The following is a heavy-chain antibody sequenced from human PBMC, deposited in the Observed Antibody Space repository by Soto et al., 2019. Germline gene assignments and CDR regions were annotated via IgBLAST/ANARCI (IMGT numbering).Heavy chain of an antibody. J-gene: IGHJ4*02. Sequence: VESLRLSGTASGFTFMSYSMNWSRQAPGTGLEWVSSISSSSSYIYYADSVKGRFTISRDNAKNSLYLQMNSLRAEDTAVYYWARVGVPAQLDFWAQATLVTVSS. CDR3: ARVGVPAQLDF. V-gene: IGHV3-21*01. D-gene: IGHD2-2*01. CDR1: GFTFMSYS. CDR2: ISSSSSYI.